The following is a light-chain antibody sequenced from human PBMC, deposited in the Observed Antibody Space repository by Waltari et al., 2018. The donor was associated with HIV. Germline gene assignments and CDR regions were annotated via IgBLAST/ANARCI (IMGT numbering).Light chain of an antibody. CDR1: QGISIY. V-gene: IGKV1-9*01. CDR3: QQLNSYPWT. CDR2: AAS. J-gene: IGKJ1*01. Sequence: DIQLTQSPSFLSASVGDRVTITCRASQGISIYLDWYQQKPGKAPKLLIYAASTLQSGVPSRFSGSGSGTEFTLTISSLQPEDFATYYCQQLNSYPWTFGQGTKVEIK.